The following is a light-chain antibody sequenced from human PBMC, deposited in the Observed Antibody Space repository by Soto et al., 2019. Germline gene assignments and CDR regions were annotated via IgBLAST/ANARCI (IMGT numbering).Light chain of an antibody. CDR1: SSDLGNYNY. Sequence: QSVLTQPASVSGSPGQSITISCTGTSSDLGNYNYVSWYQQHPGTAPKLILYEVTNRPSGVSDRFSGSKSGNTASLSISGLQTEDEADYYCSSYTSSRAYVFGIGTKVTVL. J-gene: IGLJ1*01. V-gene: IGLV2-14*01. CDR2: EVT. CDR3: SSYTSSRAYV.